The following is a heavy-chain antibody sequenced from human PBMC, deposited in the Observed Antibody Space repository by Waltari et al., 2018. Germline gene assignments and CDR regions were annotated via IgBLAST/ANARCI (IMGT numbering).Heavy chain of an antibody. CDR3: ARSPSAGLGSDYFDY. J-gene: IGHJ4*02. Sequence: EVQLVESGGGLVKPGGSLRLSCAASGFTFSSYRMNWVRQAPGKGLEWVSSISSSSSYIYYADSVKGRFTISRDNAKNSLYLQMNSLRAEDTAVYYCARSPSAGLGSDYFDYWGQGTLVTVSS. V-gene: IGHV3-21*01. CDR1: GFTFSSYR. CDR2: ISSSSSYI. D-gene: IGHD6-6*01.